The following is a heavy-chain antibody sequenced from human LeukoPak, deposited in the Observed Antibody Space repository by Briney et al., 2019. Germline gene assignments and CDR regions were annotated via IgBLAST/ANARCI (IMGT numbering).Heavy chain of an antibody. Sequence: ASETLSLTCTVSGGSISPYYWTWIRQSPGKALEWIGYIYYNGRTSYNPSLKSRVTMSVDTSKNQFSLQLSSVTAADMGVYYCARDGNPWNLDVWGRGTLVTVSS. V-gene: IGHV4-59*01. J-gene: IGHJ2*01. CDR3: ARDGNPWNLDV. CDR1: GGSISPYY. CDR2: IYYNGRT. D-gene: IGHD1-14*01.